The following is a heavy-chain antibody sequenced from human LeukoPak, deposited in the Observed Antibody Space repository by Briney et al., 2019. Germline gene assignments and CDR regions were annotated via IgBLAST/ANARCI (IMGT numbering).Heavy chain of an antibody. V-gene: IGHV3-21*01. Sequence: GGSLRLSCAATGFTLSGHSMNWVRQAPGKGLDWVSSISPTSAYIYYQDSVKGRFTISRDDAKNSLYLEMNSLRAEDTAVYYCARDILTGSQSRFQHWGQGTLVTVSS. CDR1: GFTLSGHS. D-gene: IGHD3-9*01. CDR2: ISPTSAYI. J-gene: IGHJ1*01. CDR3: ARDILTGSQSRFQH.